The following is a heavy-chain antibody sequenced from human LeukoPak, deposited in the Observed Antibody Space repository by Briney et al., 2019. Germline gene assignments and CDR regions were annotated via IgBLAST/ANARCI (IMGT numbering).Heavy chain of an antibody. V-gene: IGHV4-34*01. CDR2: INHSGST. Sequence: SETLSLTCAVYGGSFRGYYWSWIRQPPGKGLEWIGEINHSGSTNYNPSLKSRVTISVDTSKNQFSLKLSSVTAADTAVYYCARGDYYDSSGYPVFDYWGQGTLVTVSS. D-gene: IGHD3-22*01. CDR3: ARGDYYDSSGYPVFDY. CDR1: GGSFRGYY. J-gene: IGHJ4*02.